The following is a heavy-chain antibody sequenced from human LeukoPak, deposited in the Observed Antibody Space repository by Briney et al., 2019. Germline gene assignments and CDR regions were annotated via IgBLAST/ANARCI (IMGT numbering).Heavy chain of an antibody. CDR3: ARDTGYYGSGRANWFDP. Sequence: ASVKVSCKASGYTFTSYGISWVRQAPGQGLEWMGWISAYNGNTNYAQKLQGRVTMTTDTSTSTAYMELRSLRSDDTAVYYCARDTGYYGSGRANWFDPWGQGTLVTVSS. D-gene: IGHD3-10*01. CDR1: GYTFTSYG. V-gene: IGHV1-18*01. J-gene: IGHJ5*02. CDR2: ISAYNGNT.